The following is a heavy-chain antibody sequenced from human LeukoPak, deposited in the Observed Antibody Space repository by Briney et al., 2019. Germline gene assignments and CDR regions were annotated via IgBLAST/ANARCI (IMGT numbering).Heavy chain of an antibody. CDR1: GFTFSSYW. J-gene: IGHJ4*02. CDR2: IKQDGSEK. Sequence: GGSLRLSCAASGFTFSSYWMSWVRQAPGKGLEWVANIKQDGSEKYYVDSVKGRFTISRDNAKNSQYLHMNSLRAEDTAVYYCASCSSTSCVHGFDYWGQGTLVTVSS. CDR3: ASCSSTSCVHGFDY. V-gene: IGHV3-7*01. D-gene: IGHD2-2*01.